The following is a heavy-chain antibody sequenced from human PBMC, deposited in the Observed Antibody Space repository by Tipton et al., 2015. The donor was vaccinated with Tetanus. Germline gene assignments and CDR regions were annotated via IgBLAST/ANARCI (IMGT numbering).Heavy chain of an antibody. D-gene: IGHD3-16*01. CDR1: GASINNSPYF. V-gene: IGHV4-31*03. CDR2: IYYSGST. Sequence: TLSLTCTVSGASINNSPYFWNWIRQLPGNCLEWIGYIYYSGSTFYNPSLKSRLSMSVDTSKNQFSLKLSAVTAADTALYFCARDQGGGRVARLNWFDPWGQGILVTVSS. J-gene: IGHJ5*02. CDR3: ARDQGGGRVARLNWFDP.